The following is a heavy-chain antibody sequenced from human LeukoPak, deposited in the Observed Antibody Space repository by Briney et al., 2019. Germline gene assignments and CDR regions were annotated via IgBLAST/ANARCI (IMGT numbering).Heavy chain of an antibody. D-gene: IGHD3-22*01. J-gene: IGHJ4*02. V-gene: IGHV3-23*01. CDR1: GFTFSSYA. Sequence: PGGSLRLSCAASGFTFSSYAMSWVRQAPGKGLEWVSAISGGGGSTYYADSVKGRFTISRDNSKNTLYLQMNSLRAEDTAVYYCAKGLGLVTMIVVVTSPFGYWGQGTLVTVSS. CDR2: ISGGGGST. CDR3: AKGLGLVTMIVVVTSPFGY.